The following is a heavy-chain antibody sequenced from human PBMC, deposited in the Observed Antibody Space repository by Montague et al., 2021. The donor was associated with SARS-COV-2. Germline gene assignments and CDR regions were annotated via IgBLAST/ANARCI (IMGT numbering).Heavy chain of an antibody. CDR2: ISTSGNT. Sequence: TLSLTCTVSGVSVNSGNYYWSWIQQPAGKRLEWMGLISTSGNTYYNPSLKSRLIILVDTSKNQFSLNLRSVTVADTAVYYCARLGITLGGVIVIRYYFDCWGQGTLITVSS. CDR3: ARLGITLGGVIVIRYYFDC. CDR1: GVSVNSGNYY. D-gene: IGHD3-16*02. J-gene: IGHJ4*02. V-gene: IGHV4-61*02.